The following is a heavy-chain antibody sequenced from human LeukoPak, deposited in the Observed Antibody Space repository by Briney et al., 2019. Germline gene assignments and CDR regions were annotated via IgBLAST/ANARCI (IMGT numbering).Heavy chain of an antibody. CDR2: VNWNGGST. Sequence: GGSLRLSCAASGFTFDDYGMSWVRQAPGKGLEWISGVNWNGGSTGYADSVKGRFTISRDNSKNTLYLQMNSLRAEDTAVYYCARLRYYGMDVWGQGTTVTVSS. CDR1: GFTFDDYG. V-gene: IGHV3-20*04. CDR3: ARLRYYGMDV. J-gene: IGHJ6*02.